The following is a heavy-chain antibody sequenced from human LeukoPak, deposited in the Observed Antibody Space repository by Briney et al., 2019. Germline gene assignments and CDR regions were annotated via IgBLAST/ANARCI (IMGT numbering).Heavy chain of an antibody. CDR2: INNEGSYA. CDR1: GIPFSSNW. Sequence: AGSLRLSCAASGIPFSSNWMHWVRQAPGKGLVWVSGINNEGSYAVYADSVKGRFTIPRDNTKNTLYLQMNTLRADDSAVYYCARRVSANWFDPWGQGTLVIVCS. CDR3: ARRVSANWFDP. V-gene: IGHV3-74*01. D-gene: IGHD3-10*01. J-gene: IGHJ5*02.